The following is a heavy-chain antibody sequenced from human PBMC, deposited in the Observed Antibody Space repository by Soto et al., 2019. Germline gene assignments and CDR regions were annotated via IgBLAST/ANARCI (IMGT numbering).Heavy chain of an antibody. D-gene: IGHD3-22*01. CDR2: ISYDGSNK. CDR3: ARGLVEARITMIVVVIPDDAFDI. J-gene: IGHJ3*02. CDR1: GFTFSSYA. V-gene: IGHV3-30-3*01. Sequence: QVQLVESGGGVVQPGRSLRLSCAASGFTFSSYAMHWVRQAPGKGLEWVAVISYDGSNKYYADSVKGRFTISRDNSKNTLYLKMNSLRAEDTAVYYCARGLVEARITMIVVVIPDDAFDIWGQGTMVTVSS.